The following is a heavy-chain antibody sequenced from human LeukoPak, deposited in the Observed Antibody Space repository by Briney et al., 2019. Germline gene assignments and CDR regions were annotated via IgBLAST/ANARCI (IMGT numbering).Heavy chain of an antibody. CDR1: GDSITSSAFY. V-gene: IGHV4-39*07. CDR2: IFHGGNT. Sequence: PSETLSLTCTVSGDSITSSAFYWGWIRQAPGKGLEWIGNIFHGGNTHYNPALKSRVAMSVDTSKNQFSLRLHSVTAADTAVYYCARVAPLMITFGAVDAFDVWGQGTRVTVSS. CDR3: ARVAPLMITFGAVDAFDV. D-gene: IGHD3-16*01. J-gene: IGHJ3*01.